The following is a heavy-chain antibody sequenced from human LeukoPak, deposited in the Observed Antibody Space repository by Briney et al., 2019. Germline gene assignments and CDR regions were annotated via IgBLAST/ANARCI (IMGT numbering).Heavy chain of an antibody. J-gene: IGHJ4*02. CDR3: ARHPYYYDSSGYYDY. D-gene: IGHD3-22*01. CDR2: IIPIFGTA. CDR1: GGTFSSYA. Sequence: GASVKVSCKASGGTFSSYAISWVRQAPGQGLEWMGGIIPIFGTANYAQKFQGRVTITADESTSTAYMELRSLRSDDTAVYYCARHPYYYDSSGYYDYWGQGTLVTVSS. V-gene: IGHV1-69*13.